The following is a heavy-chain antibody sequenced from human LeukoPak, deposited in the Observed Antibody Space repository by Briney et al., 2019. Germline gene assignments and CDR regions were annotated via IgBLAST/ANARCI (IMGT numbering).Heavy chain of an antibody. CDR1: GYTFTDYY. D-gene: IGHD1-1*01. J-gene: IGHJ5*02. CDR3: ARDRTSQTFDP. Sequence: ASVTVSCKASGYTFTDYYMHWVRQAPGQGLEWVGWIYPKSGATNYAQRFQGRVTMTRDTSISTAYMELNSLSSDDTAVYYCARDRTSQTFDPWGQGTLVTVSS. V-gene: IGHV1-2*02. CDR2: IYPKSGAT.